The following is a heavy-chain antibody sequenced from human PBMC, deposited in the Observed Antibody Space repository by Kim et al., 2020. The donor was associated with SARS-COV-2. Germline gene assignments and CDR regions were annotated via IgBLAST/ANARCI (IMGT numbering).Heavy chain of an antibody. CDR3: ARWDIVVVPAAIPDYYYYYYMDV. CDR1: GFTFSSYS. D-gene: IGHD2-2*01. CDR2: ISSSSSTI. J-gene: IGHJ6*03. V-gene: IGHV3-48*02. Sequence: GGSLRLSCAASGFTFSSYSMNWVRQAPGKGLEWVSYISSSSSTIYYADSVKGRFTISRDNAKNSLYLQMNSLRDEDTAVYYCARWDIVVVPAAIPDYYYYYYMDVWGKGTTVTVSS.